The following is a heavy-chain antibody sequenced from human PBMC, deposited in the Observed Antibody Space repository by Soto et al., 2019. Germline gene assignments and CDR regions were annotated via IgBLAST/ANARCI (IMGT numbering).Heavy chain of an antibody. CDR2: IYYSGST. V-gene: IGHV4-31*03. J-gene: IGHJ5*02. D-gene: IGHD1-20*01. CDR1: GGSISSGGYY. CDR3: ARVDGAGPITGTPPGYNWFDP. Sequence: SETLSLTCTVSGGSISSGGYYWSWIRQHPGKGLEWIGYIYYSGSTYYNPSLKSRVTISVDTSKNQFSLKLSSVTAADTAVYYCARVDGAGPITGTPPGYNWFDPWGQGTLVTVS.